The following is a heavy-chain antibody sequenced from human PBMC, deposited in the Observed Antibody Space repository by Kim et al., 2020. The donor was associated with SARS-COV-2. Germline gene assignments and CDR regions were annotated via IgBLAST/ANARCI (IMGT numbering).Heavy chain of an antibody. CDR2: INHSGST. CDR1: GGSFSGYY. D-gene: IGHD3-9*01. J-gene: IGHJ5*02. Sequence: SETLSLTCAVYGGSFSGYYWSWIRQPPGKGLEWIGEINHSGSTNYNPSLKSRVTISVDTSKNQFSLKLSSVTAADTAVYYCARAFFSQFIYPQGWFDPWGQGTLVTVSS. V-gene: IGHV4-34*01. CDR3: ARAFFSQFIYPQGWFDP.